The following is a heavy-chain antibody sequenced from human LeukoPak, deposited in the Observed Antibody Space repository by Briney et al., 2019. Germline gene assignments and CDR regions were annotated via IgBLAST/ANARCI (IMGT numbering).Heavy chain of an antibody. CDR1: GFTFRNYA. CDR2: ISYDANNQ. V-gene: IGHV3-30-3*01. Sequence: GGSLRLSCAASGFTFRNYAMDWVSQAPGKGREWVAHISYDANNQYYADSVKGRFTISRDNSKNTLYLQMNSLRAEDTAVYYCARDAYGMDVWGQGTTVTVSS. J-gene: IGHJ6*02. CDR3: ARDAYGMDV.